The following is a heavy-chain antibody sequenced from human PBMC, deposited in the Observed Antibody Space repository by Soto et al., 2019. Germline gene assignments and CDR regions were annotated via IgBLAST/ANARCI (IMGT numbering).Heavy chain of an antibody. CDR1: GFTFSSYA. V-gene: IGHV3-74*01. J-gene: IGHJ4*02. D-gene: IGHD1-26*01. CDR2: IDRDESSA. Sequence: GGSLRLSCAASGFTFSSYAMHWVRQAPGKGLVWVSRIDRDESSARYADAVKGRFTISRDNAKNTLYLQMDSLRAEDTAVYYCARDWYYSIDYWGQGTLVTVSS. CDR3: ARDWYYSIDY.